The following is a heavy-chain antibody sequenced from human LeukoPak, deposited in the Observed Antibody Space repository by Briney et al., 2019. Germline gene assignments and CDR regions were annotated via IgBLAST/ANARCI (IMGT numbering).Heavy chain of an antibody. CDR2: MNPNSGNT. D-gene: IGHD2-15*01. CDR3: ARVRRAEYCSGGSCYNNWFDP. J-gene: IGHJ5*02. CDR1: GYTFTSYD. V-gene: IGHV1-8*01. Sequence: ASVKVSCKASGYTFTSYDINWVRQASGQGLEWMGWMNPNSGNTVYAQKFQGRVTTTRNTSISTAYMELSSLRSEDTAVYYCARVRRAEYCSGGSCYNNWFDPWGQGTLVTVSS.